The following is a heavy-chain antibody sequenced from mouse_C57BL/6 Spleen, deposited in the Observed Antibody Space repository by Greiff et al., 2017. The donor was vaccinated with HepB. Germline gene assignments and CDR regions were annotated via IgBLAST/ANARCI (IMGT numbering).Heavy chain of an antibody. CDR1: GYSFTGYY. D-gene: IGHD1-1*01. CDR3: ARSSTTVVGPFAY. V-gene: IGHV1-42*01. CDR2: INPSTGGT. Sequence: VHVKQSGPELVKPGASVKISCKASGYSFTGYYMNWVKQSPEKSLEWIGEINPSTGGTTYNQKFKAKATLTVDKSSSTAYMQLKSLTSEDSAVYYCARSSTTVVGPFAYWGQGTLVTVSA. J-gene: IGHJ3*01.